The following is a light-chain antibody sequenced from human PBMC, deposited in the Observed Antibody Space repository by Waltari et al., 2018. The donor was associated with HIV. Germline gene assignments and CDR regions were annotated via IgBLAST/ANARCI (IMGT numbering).Light chain of an antibody. CDR2: RDN. CDR1: SNNVGNQG. J-gene: IGLJ2*01. Sequence: AGLTQPPSVSKGMRQTATLTCTGNSNNVGNQGAAWLQQHQGHPPNLLSYRDNKRPSVISDRFSASRSANTSSLTITVVQPEDEADDFCATWDISLSAVVFGEGTPLTVL. CDR3: ATWDISLSAVV. V-gene: IGLV10-54*04.